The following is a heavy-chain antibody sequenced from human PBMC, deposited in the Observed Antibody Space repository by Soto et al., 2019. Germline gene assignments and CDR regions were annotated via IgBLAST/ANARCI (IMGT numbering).Heavy chain of an antibody. J-gene: IGHJ4*02. CDR1: AFTSSSYA. Sequence: PGGSLRLSYAASAFTSSSYATSWVRQAPGKGLEWVSAISGSGGSTYYAASVKGRFTISRDNSKNTLYLQMNSLRAEDTAVYYCAKLGGIVVVVAANYWGQGTLVTVSS. D-gene: IGHD2-15*01. V-gene: IGHV3-23*01. CDR3: AKLGGIVVVVAANY. CDR2: ISGSGGST.